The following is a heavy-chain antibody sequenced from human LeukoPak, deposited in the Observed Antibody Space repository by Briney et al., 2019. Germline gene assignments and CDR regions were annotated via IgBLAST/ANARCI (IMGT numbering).Heavy chain of an antibody. V-gene: IGHV3-21*01. CDR2: ISSSSSYI. CDR3: ERVFGYSSGWFYFDY. J-gene: IGHJ4*02. D-gene: IGHD6-19*01. Sequence: PGGSLRLSCAASGFTFSSYSMNWVRQAPGKGLEWVSSISSSSSYIYYADSVKGRFTISRDNAKNSLYLQMNSLRAEDTAVYYCERVFGYSSGWFYFDYWGQGTLVTVSP. CDR1: GFTFSSYS.